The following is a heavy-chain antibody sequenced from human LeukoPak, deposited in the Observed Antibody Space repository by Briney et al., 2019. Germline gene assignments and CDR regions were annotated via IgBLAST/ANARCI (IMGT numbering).Heavy chain of an antibody. V-gene: IGHV1-69*04. D-gene: IGHD6-6*01. CDR1: GGTFSSYA. CDR3: ARGVSGFDY. J-gene: IGHJ4*02. Sequence: SVKVSCKASGGTFSSYAIIWVRQAPGQGLEWMGRIIPILGIANYAQKFQGRVTITADKSTSTAYMELSSLRSEDTAVYYCARGVSGFDYWGQGTLVTVSS. CDR2: IIPILGIA.